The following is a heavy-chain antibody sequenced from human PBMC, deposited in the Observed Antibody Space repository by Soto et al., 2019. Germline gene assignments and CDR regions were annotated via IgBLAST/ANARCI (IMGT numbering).Heavy chain of an antibody. J-gene: IGHJ3*02. CDR2: IYYSGST. CDR1: GGSISSGGYY. V-gene: IGHV4-31*03. CDR3: ARKPTYYYDSSGYYSDAFDI. D-gene: IGHD3-22*01. Sequence: PSETLSLTCTVSGGSISSGGYYWSWIRQHPGKGLEWIGYIYYSGSTYYNPSLKSRVTISVDTSKNQFSLKLSSVTAADTAVYYCARKPTYYYDSSGYYSDAFDIWGQGTMVTVSS.